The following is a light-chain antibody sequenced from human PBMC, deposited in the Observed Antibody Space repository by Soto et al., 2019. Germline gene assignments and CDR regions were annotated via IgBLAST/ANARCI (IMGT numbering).Light chain of an antibody. CDR2: EVS. CDR3: SSYTARNTLV. CDR1: SSDIGSYNY. V-gene: IGLV2-14*01. Sequence: QSVLTQPASVSGSPGRSITVSCTGTSSDIGSYNYVSWYQQHPGKAPKLLIYEVSDRPSGVSNRFSGSKSGNTASLTISGLQAEDEADYYCSSYTARNTLVFGTGTKSPS. J-gene: IGLJ1*01.